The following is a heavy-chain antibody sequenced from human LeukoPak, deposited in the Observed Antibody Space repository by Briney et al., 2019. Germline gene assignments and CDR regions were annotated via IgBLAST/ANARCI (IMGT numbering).Heavy chain of an antibody. D-gene: IGHD3-9*01. Sequence: GGSLRLSCAASGFTVSSNYMSWVRQAPGKGLEYVSAISSNGGSTYYANSVKGRFTISRDNSKNTLYLQMGSLRAEDMAVYYCAGDALRPLRYFDWLPTYYFDYWGQGTLVTVSS. CDR1: GFTVSSNY. V-gene: IGHV3-64*01. CDR2: ISSNGGST. J-gene: IGHJ4*02. CDR3: AGDALRPLRYFDWLPTYYFDY.